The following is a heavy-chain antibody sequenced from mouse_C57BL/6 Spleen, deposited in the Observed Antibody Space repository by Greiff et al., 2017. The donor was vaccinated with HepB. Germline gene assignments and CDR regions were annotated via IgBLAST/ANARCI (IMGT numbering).Heavy chain of an antibody. V-gene: IGHV14-4*01. D-gene: IGHD1-1*01. CDR3: TTSFTTTVVAPDY. J-gene: IGHJ2*01. CDR1: GFNIKDDY. CDR2: IDPENGDT. Sequence: EVQRVESGAELVRPGASVKLSCTASGFNIKDDYMHWVKQRPEQGLEWIGWIDPENGDTEYASKFQGKATITADTSSNTAYLQLSSLTSEDTAVYYCTTSFTTTVVAPDYWGQGTTLTVSS.